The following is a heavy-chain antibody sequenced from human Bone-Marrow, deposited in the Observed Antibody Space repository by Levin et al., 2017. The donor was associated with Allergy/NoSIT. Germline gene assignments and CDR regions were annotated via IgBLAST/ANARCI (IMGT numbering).Heavy chain of an antibody. Sequence: GESLKISCQASGYTFNLYFIHWVRQAPGQGLEWMGRVNPNSGATDLAQSLQGRVTMTTDMSISMAYMELTSLRSDDTAVYYCARDGPSVDTSMVVYWGQGTLVTVSS. CDR3: ARDGPSVDTSMVVY. D-gene: IGHD5-18*01. CDR1: GYTFNLYF. V-gene: IGHV1-2*06. J-gene: IGHJ4*02. CDR2: VNPNSGAT.